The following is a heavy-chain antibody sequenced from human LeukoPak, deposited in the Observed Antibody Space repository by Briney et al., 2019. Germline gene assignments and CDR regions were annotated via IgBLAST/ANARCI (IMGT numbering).Heavy chain of an antibody. CDR3: AKVEEYYDILTGCNGMDV. CDR2: IHYDGSNI. Sequence: PGGSLRLSCAASGFTFSHYGMHWVRQAPGKGLEWVAFIHYDGSNIYYADSVKGRFTISRDNSKNTLYLQMNSLRAEDTAVHYCAKVEEYYDILTGCNGMDVWGQGTTVTVSS. J-gene: IGHJ6*02. CDR1: GFTFSHYG. V-gene: IGHV3-30*02. D-gene: IGHD3-9*01.